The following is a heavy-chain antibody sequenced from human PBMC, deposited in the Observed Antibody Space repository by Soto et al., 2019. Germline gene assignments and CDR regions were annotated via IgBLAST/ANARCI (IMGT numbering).Heavy chain of an antibody. D-gene: IGHD4-17*01. J-gene: IGHJ4*02. Sequence: GGSLRLSCAASGFTFSSYAMSWVRQAPGKGLEWVSAISGSGGSTYYADSVKGRFTISRDNSNNTLYLQMNSLRAEDTAVYYCAKDFLTTVTTTIFDYWGQGTLVTVSS. V-gene: IGHV3-23*01. CDR1: GFTFSSYA. CDR3: AKDFLTTVTTTIFDY. CDR2: ISGSGGST.